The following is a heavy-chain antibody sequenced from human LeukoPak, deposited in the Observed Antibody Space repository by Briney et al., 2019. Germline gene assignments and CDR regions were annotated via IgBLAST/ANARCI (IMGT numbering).Heavy chain of an antibody. D-gene: IGHD3-22*01. CDR3: AREGGSGYVDY. CDR2: IYYSGST. V-gene: IGHV4-59*12. CDR1: GGSISSYY. J-gene: IGHJ4*02. Sequence: PSETLSLTCTVSGGSISSYYWSWIRQPPGKGLEWIGYIYYSGSTNYNPSLKSRVTISVDTSKNQFSLKLSSVTAADTAVYYCAREGGSGYVDYWGQGTLVTVSS.